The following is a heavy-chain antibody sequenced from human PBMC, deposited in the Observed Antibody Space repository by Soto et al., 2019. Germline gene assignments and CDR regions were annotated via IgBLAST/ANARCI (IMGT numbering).Heavy chain of an antibody. J-gene: IGHJ6*03. CDR1: GFTLSDYY. D-gene: IGHD6-19*01. Sequence: QVQLVESGGGLVKPGGSLRLSCEASGFTLSDYYMTWIRQAPGKGLEWISYISSSATIIYYADSVKGRFTISRDNAKTSLYQQMNRLRADDTAVYYCARAVKQWLVGGDYYYYYMDVWGKGTKVTVSS. CDR2: ISSSATII. CDR3: ARAVKQWLVGGDYYYYYMDV. V-gene: IGHV3-11*01.